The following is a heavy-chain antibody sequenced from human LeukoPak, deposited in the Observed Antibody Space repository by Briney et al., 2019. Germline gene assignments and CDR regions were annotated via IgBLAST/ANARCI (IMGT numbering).Heavy chain of an antibody. J-gene: IGHJ4*02. CDR2: LHASGKT. Sequence: SETLSLTATVSGGSIVSYHWTWIRQPAGKGLQWVGRLHASGKTHYTPSLKSRVTMSVDTSKNQFSLKLNSVTAADTAAYYCARDGFYGIALDYWGRGTLVTVSS. V-gene: IGHV4-4*07. CDR3: ARDGFYGIALDY. CDR1: GGSIVSYH. D-gene: IGHD2/OR15-2a*01.